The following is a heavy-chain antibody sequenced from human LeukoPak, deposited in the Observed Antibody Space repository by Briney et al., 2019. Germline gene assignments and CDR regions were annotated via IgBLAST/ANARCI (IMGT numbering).Heavy chain of an antibody. CDR3: TRVVTMVRGVIIAAFDI. Sequence: GASVKVSCKASGGTFSSYAISWVRQAPGQGLEWMGGIIPIFGTANYAQKFQGRVTITADESTSTAYMELSSLRSEDTAVYYCTRVVTMVRGVIIAAFDIWGQGTMVTVSS. CDR1: GGTFSSYA. V-gene: IGHV1-69*13. D-gene: IGHD3-10*01. J-gene: IGHJ3*02. CDR2: IIPIFGTA.